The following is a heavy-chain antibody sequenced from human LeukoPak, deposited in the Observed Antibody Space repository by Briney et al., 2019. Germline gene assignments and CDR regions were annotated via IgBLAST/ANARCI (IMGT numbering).Heavy chain of an antibody. D-gene: IGHD4-17*01. CDR1: GGSLSNYY. Sequence: SETLSLTCTVSGGSLSNYYWSWIRQPPGKGLEWIGYIYYSGGINYNPSLKSRVTISVDMSKNQFSPQLSSVTAADTAVYYCARQSRDGDYIAKLFDYWGQGTLVTVSS. J-gene: IGHJ4*02. V-gene: IGHV4-59*08. CDR2: IYYSGGI. CDR3: ARQSRDGDYIAKLFDY.